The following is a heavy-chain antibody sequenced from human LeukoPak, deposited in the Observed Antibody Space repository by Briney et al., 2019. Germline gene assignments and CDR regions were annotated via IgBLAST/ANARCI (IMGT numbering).Heavy chain of an antibody. CDR2: INPNTGGT. V-gene: IGHV1-2*02. Sequence: ASVRVSFKASGYTFTDYYVHWVRQAPGQGGEWMGWINPNTGGTNYAQKFQGRVTMTRDTSISTAYMELSRLRSDDTAVYYCARDSYGALDYWGQGTLVTVSS. D-gene: IGHD1-26*01. CDR3: ARDSYGALDY. CDR1: GYTFTDYY. J-gene: IGHJ4*02.